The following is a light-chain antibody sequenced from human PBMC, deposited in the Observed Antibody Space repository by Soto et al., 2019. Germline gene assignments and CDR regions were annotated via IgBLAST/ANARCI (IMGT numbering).Light chain of an antibody. CDR3: QHYNSYWT. CDR1: QSISNW. Sequence: DIQMTQSPSTQSASVGDRVTITCRASQSISNWLAWYQQKPGKAPKLLMYDVSSLESGVPSRFSGSGSGTEFTLTISSLQPDDFATYYCQHYNSYWTFGQGTKVDNK. CDR2: DVS. V-gene: IGKV1-5*01. J-gene: IGKJ1*01.